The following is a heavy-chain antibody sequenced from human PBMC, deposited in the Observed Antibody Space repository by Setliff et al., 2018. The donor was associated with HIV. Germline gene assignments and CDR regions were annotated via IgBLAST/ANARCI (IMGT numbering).Heavy chain of an antibody. D-gene: IGHD1-7*01. CDR1: GYTFTNYY. CDR3: GTYPPNWNYGAAAFDI. Sequence: GASVKVSCKASGYTFTNYYLHWVRQAPGQGLEWMGWINPNSGGTNYAQKFQGRVTMTRDTSISTAYMELSRLRYDDTAIYYCGTYPPNWNYGAAAFDIWGQGTLVTVSS. V-gene: IGHV1-2*02. CDR2: INPNSGGT. J-gene: IGHJ3*02.